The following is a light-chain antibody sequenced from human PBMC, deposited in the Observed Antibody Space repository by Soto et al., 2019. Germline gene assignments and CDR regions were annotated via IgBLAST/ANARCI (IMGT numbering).Light chain of an antibody. Sequence: DIQMTQSPSSVSASVGDRVTITCRASQGISSWLAWYQQKPGKAPKLLIYAASSSQRAVTTRFSGIGRVTDVTPTISCLQPEDFATYYCQQANSFPHLTVGGGTRVEMK. J-gene: IGKJ4*02. CDR2: AAS. V-gene: IGKV1-12*01. CDR3: QQANSFPHLT. CDR1: QGISSW.